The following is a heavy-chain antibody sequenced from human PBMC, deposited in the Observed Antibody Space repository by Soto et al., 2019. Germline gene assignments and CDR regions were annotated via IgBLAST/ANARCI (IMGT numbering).Heavy chain of an antibody. CDR1: GFSFSISP. CDR2: ISYDGTNK. CDR3: ARDPKSSGGQHWAFNYFDS. Sequence: PGGSLRLSCAASGFSFSISPMHWVRQAPGKGPEWVALISYDGTNKFYADSVKGRFTISRDNSKGTLYLQVDSLRPEDAAVYYCARDPKSSGGQHWAFNYFDSWGQGTLVTVS. D-gene: IGHD7-27*01. J-gene: IGHJ4*02. V-gene: IGHV3-30-3*01.